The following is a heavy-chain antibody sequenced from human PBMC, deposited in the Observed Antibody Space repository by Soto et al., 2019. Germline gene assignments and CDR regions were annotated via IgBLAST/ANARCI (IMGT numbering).Heavy chain of an antibody. Sequence: EVQLVQSGAEVKKPGESLKISCKGSGYSFTSYWIGWVRQMPGKGLEWMGIIYPGDSDTRYSPSFQGQVTISADKSISTAYLQWSSLKASDIAMYYCARKMGLYCSGGSCYSDYYYGMDVWGQGTTVTVSS. CDR1: GYSFTSYW. CDR2: IYPGDSDT. V-gene: IGHV5-51*01. J-gene: IGHJ6*02. D-gene: IGHD2-15*01. CDR3: ARKMGLYCSGGSCYSDYYYGMDV.